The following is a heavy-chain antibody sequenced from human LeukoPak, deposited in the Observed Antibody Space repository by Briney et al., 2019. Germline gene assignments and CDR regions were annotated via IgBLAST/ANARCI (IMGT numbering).Heavy chain of an antibody. V-gene: IGHV4-39*01. D-gene: IGHD6-19*01. CDR1: GGSISSSSYY. Sequence: SETLSLTCTVSGGSISSSSYYWGWIRQPPGKGLEWIGHIYYSGSTYYNPSLKSRVTISVDTSKNQFSLQLSSVTAADTAMYYCARQSYSSGWYEFSYWGQGTLVTVSS. J-gene: IGHJ4*02. CDR3: ARQSYSSGWYEFSY. CDR2: IYYSGST.